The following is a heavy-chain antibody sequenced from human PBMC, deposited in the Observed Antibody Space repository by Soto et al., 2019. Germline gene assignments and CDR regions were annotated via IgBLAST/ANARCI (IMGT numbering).Heavy chain of an antibody. CDR1: GYTFSSYA. CDR2: ISPYNGNT. V-gene: IGHV1-18*01. D-gene: IGHD4-4*01. J-gene: IGHJ6*03. CDR3: ARGTTVTTTPTYYYMDV. Sequence: ASVKVSCKASGYTFSSYAISWVRQAPGQGLEWMGWISPYNGNTNYAQNLQGRVTMTTDTSTTTAYMELRSLRPDDTAIYYCARGTTVTTTPTYYYMDVWGKGTTVTVSS.